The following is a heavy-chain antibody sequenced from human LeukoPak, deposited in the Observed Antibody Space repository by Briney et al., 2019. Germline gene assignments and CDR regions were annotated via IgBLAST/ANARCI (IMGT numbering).Heavy chain of an antibody. CDR3: ARQHRGYDLSTPQYCFYY. D-gene: IGHD5-12*01. V-gene: IGHV4-61*01. Sequence: SETLSLTCIVSGGSVSSGSYYWSWIRQPPGKGLVWIGYIYYSGTTKYNPSLNSQVTISVDTSKIQFSLKLSYVNAADTAFYYCARQHRGYDLSTPQYCFYYLGQGALVTVSS. CDR2: IYYSGTT. J-gene: IGHJ4*02. CDR1: GGSVSSGSYY.